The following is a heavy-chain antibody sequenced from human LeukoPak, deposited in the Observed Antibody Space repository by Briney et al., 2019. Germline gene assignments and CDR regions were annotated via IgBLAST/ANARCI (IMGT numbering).Heavy chain of an antibody. V-gene: IGHV4-61*01. CDR1: GGSISSGRYY. Sequence: SETLSLTCTVSGGSISSGRYYWSWIRQPPGKGLEWIGYIYYSGSTNYNPSLKSRVTISVDTSKNQFSLKLSSVTAADTAVYYCARGGVTFDYWGQGTLVTVSS. J-gene: IGHJ4*02. D-gene: IGHD4-23*01. CDR3: ARGGVTFDY. CDR2: IYYSGST.